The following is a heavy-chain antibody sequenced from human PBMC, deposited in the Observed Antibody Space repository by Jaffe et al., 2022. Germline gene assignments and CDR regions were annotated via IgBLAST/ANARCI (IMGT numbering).Heavy chain of an antibody. CDR2: ISGNGGTT. CDR3: AKDRGAAGHCSGGNCYSDY. V-gene: IGHV3-23*01. Sequence: EVQLLESGGGLVQPGGSLRLSCEASGFTFSSYAMSWVRQAPGKGLEWVSVISGNGGTTYYADSVKGRFTISRDNSKNTLYLQMNSLRVEDTAVYYCAKDRGAAGHCSGGNCYSDYWGQGTPVTVSS. CDR1: GFTFSSYA. D-gene: IGHD2-15*01. J-gene: IGHJ4*02.